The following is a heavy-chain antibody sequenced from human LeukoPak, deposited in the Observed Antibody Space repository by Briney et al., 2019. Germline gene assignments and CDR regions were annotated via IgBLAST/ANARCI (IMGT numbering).Heavy chain of an antibody. CDR3: ARAYCGSADY. J-gene: IGHJ4*02. D-gene: IGHD2-8*02. CDR2: VNQGGSQK. Sequence: GGSLRLSCVASGFSFRSYWMSWVRQAPEKGLEWVANVNQGGSQKYYVDSVKGRFTISRDNVKNSLYLEMNNLRAEDTAVYYCARAYCGSADYWGQGTLVTVSS. CDR1: GFSFRSYW. V-gene: IGHV3-7*03.